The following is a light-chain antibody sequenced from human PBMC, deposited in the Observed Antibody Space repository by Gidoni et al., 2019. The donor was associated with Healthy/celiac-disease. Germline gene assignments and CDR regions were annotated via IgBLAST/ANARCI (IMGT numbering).Light chain of an antibody. J-gene: IGKJ5*01. CDR3: QQRSNWPSLT. Sequence: DIVLTQSPSTLSFSPVERATPSCRASQSVSSYLACYQQKPGPAPSLLIYDASHRATGIPARFSGSGSGTNFTLTISSLEPEDFAVYYCQQRSNWPSLTFGQGTRLEIK. V-gene: IGKV3-11*01. CDR2: DAS. CDR1: QSVSSY.